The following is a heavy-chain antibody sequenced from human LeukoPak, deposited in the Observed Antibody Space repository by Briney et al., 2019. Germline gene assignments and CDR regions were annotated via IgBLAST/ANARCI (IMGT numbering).Heavy chain of an antibody. J-gene: IGHJ4*02. Sequence: KPSETLSLTCTVSGGSISSYYWSWIRQPPGKGLEWIGYIYYSGSTNYSPSLKSRVTISVDTSKNQFSLKLSSVTAADTAVYYCARDPWGQTGYFDYWGQGTLVTVSS. CDR1: GGSISSYY. CDR3: ARDPWGQTGYFDY. CDR2: IYYSGST. V-gene: IGHV4-59*01. D-gene: IGHD3-16*01.